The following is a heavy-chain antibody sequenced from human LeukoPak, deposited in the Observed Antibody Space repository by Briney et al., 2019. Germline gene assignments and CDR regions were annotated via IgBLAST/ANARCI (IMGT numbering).Heavy chain of an antibody. Sequence: PSETLSLTCTVSGASIRSGDYYWSWIRQPPGKGLEWIGEINHSGSTNYNPSLKSRVTISVGTPKNQFSLKLSSVTAADTAVYYCARGEGFGGGDYWGQRTLVTVSS. J-gene: IGHJ4*02. CDR3: ARGEGFGGGDY. D-gene: IGHD3-10*01. CDR2: INHSGST. CDR1: GASIRSGDYY. V-gene: IGHV4-34*01.